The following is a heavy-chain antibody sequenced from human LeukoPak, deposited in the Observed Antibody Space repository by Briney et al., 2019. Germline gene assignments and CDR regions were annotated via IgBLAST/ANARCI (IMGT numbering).Heavy chain of an antibody. CDR1: GFTFSTYA. CDR3: ARDGSGSYLYYYYGMDV. CDR2: TSYDESNK. D-gene: IGHD1-26*01. Sequence: GRSLRLSCAASGFTFSTYAMHWVRQAPGKGLEWVALTSYDESNKRYADSVKGRYTISRDNSKNTLYLQMNSLRAEDTAVYYCARDGSGSYLYYYYGMDVWGQGTTVTVSS. V-gene: IGHV3-30-3*01. J-gene: IGHJ6*02.